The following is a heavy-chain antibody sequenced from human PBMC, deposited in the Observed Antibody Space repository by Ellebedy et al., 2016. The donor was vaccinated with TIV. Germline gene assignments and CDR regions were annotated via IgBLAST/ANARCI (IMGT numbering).Heavy chain of an antibody. CDR1: GFTFSSYA. CDR3: ATSGELDHYYYYYMDV. D-gene: IGHD3-10*01. V-gene: IGHV3-23*01. J-gene: IGHJ6*03. CDR2: ISGSGGST. Sequence: GGSLRLXCAASGFTFSSYAMSWVRQAPGKGLEWVSAISGSGGSTYYADSVKGRFTISRDNSKNTLYLQMNSLRAEDTAVYYCATSGELDHYYYYYMDVWGKGTTVTVSS.